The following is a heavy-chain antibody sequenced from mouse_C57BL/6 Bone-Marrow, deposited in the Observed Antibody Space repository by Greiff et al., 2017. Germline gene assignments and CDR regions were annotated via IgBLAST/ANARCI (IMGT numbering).Heavy chain of an antibody. CDR2: IWTGGGT. D-gene: IGHD1-1*01. J-gene: IGHJ1*03. CDR3: SRKSPPHYYGSSYWYFGG. CDR1: GFSLTSYA. Sequence: VQLVESGPGLVAPSQSLSITCTVSGFSLTSYAISWVRQPPGQGLEWLGVIWTGGGTNYNSALKSRLSISKDNSKSQVSLKMNSLQTDDTARYYCSRKSPPHYYGSSYWYFGGWGTGTTVTVSS. V-gene: IGHV2-9-1*01.